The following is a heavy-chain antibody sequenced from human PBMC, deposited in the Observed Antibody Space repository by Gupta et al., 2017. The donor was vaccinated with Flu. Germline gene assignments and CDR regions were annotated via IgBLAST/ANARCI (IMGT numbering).Heavy chain of an antibody. V-gene: IGHV3-23*01. CDR2: ISGSGGRK. Sequence: EVQLLESGGGLVQPGGSLRLSCAASGFTFSSYAMSWVRQAPGKGLEWVSAISGSGGRKYYADAGKGRFTISRENSKNTLYLQMKRLRAEDTAVYYCANLPGRAAAGPFDYWGQGTLVTVSS. J-gene: IGHJ4*02. D-gene: IGHD6-13*01. CDR3: ANLPGRAAAGPFDY. CDR1: GFTFSSYA.